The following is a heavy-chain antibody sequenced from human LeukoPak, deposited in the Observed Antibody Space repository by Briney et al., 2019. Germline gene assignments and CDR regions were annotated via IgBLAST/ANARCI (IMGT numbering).Heavy chain of an antibody. Sequence: PGGSLRLSCAASGFTFDDYAMHWVRQDPGKGLEWVSGISWNSGSIGYADSVKGRFTISRDNAKNSLYLQMNSLRAEDTALYYCAKDSRRYGSGVGGHNWFDPWGQGTLVTVSS. J-gene: IGHJ5*02. D-gene: IGHD3-10*01. CDR2: ISWNSGSI. CDR3: AKDSRRYGSGVGGHNWFDP. CDR1: GFTFDDYA. V-gene: IGHV3-9*01.